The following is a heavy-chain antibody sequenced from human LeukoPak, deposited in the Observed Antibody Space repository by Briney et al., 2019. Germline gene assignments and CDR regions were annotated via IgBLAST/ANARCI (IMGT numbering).Heavy chain of an antibody. J-gene: IGHJ4*02. CDR3: AREGVVGAYGHFDY. CDR1: GGSFSGYY. D-gene: IGHD2-15*01. CDR2: INHSGST. V-gene: IGHV4-34*01. Sequence: SETLSLTCAVYGGSFSGYYWSWIRQPPGKGLEWIGEINHSGSTNYNPSLKSRVTISVDTSKNQLSLKLSSVTAADTAVYYCAREGVVGAYGHFDYWSQGTLVTVSS.